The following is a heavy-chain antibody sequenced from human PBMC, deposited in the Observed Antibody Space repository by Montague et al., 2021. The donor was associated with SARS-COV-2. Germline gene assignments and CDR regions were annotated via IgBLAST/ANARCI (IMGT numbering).Heavy chain of an antibody. V-gene: IGHV4-39*01. CDR2: VYYTGNT. CDR1: GGSISSLTYY. Sequence: SETLSLTCTLSGGSISSLTYYWGWIRQPPGKGLEWIGSVYYTGNTHYNPSLESRVTVSVDTSKNLFSLKLTSVTTADKAIYYCARQYNYRDPIRLDFWGPGRLVTISS. J-gene: IGHJ4*02. D-gene: IGHD1-14*01. CDR3: ARQYNYRDPIRLDF.